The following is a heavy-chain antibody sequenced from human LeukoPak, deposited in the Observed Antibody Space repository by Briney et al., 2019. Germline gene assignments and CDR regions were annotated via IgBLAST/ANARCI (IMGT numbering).Heavy chain of an antibody. D-gene: IGHD2-15*01. J-gene: IGHJ6*02. CDR2: ISSSGSTI. CDR3: ARVACSGGSCYSVYYYGMDV. V-gene: IGHV3-11*01. CDR1: GFTFSDYY. Sequence: GGSLRLSCAASGFTFSDYYMSWIRQAPGKGLEWVSYISSSGSTIYYADPVKGRFTISRDNAKNSLYLQMNSLRAEDTAVYYCARVACSGGSCYSVYYYGMDVWGQGTTVTVSS.